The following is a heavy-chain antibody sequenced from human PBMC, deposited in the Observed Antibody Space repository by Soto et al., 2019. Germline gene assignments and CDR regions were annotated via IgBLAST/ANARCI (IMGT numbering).Heavy chain of an antibody. CDR1: GFTFSSYG. V-gene: IGHV3-30*18. CDR3: TKCVLGVVTLDY. J-gene: IGHJ4*02. Sequence: VGSLRLSCAASGFTFSSYGMHWVRQAPGKGLEWVAVISYNGSNKYYADSVKGRFTISRDNSKNTLYLQMNSVRAEDTGVYYCTKCVLGVVTLDYWGQGTLVTVSS. CDR2: ISYNGSNK. D-gene: IGHD3-3*01.